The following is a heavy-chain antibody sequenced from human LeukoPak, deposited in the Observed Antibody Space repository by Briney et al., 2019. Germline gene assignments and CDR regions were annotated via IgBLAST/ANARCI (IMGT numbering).Heavy chain of an antibody. CDR1: GYTFTGYY. CDR2: INPNSGGT. CDR3: ARDSPIVGATHFDY. J-gene: IGHJ4*01. V-gene: IGHV1-2*02. Sequence: ASVKVSCKASGYTFTGYYMHWVRQAPGQGLEWMRWINPNSGGTNYAQKFQGRVTMTRDTSISTAYMELSRLRSDDTAVYYCARDSPIVGATHFDYWGHGTLVTVSS. D-gene: IGHD1-26*01.